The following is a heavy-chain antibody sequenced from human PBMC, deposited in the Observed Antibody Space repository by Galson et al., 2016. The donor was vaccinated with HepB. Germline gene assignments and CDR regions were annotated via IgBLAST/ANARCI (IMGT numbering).Heavy chain of an antibody. CDR1: GGTFSRYA. Sequence: SVKVSCKVYGGTFSRYAISWLRQAPGQGLEWMGGIIPFVGTLPYGQKFQGRVRIFADESTTTAYMELTGLRVDDTAVYYWAREGNCAGYRCFRFDYWGQGTLVTVSS. D-gene: IGHD2-15*01. CDR3: AREGNCAGYRCFRFDY. CDR2: IIPFVGTL. V-gene: IGHV1-69*13. J-gene: IGHJ4*02.